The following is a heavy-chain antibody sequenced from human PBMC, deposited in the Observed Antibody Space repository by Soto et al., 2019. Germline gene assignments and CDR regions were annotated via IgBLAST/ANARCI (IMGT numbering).Heavy chain of an antibody. J-gene: IGHJ6*02. CDR1: GFTFSSCA. D-gene: IGHD3-10*01. CDR2: ISGSGGST. Sequence: PGGSLRLSCAASGFTFSSCAMSWVRQAPGKGLEWVSAISGSGGSTYYADSVKGRFTISRDNSKNTLYLQMNSLRAEDTAVYYCAKDGDYYGSGSYYSPSYYYYYGMDVWGQGTTVTVSS. CDR3: AKDGDYYGSGSYYSPSYYYYYGMDV. V-gene: IGHV3-23*01.